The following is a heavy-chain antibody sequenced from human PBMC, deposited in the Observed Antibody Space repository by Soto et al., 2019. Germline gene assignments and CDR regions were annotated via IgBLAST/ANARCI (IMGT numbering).Heavy chain of an antibody. CDR1: GFTFSTYA. Sequence: GGSLRLSCEAYGFTFSTYAMTWVRQSPGKGLEWVSSVRDSGANTYYAESVKGRFTVSRDNSKSTVYLQMSSLRGNDTALYFCARSRRTYGDYYDLWGQGTVVTVSS. J-gene: IGHJ4*02. V-gene: IGHV3-23*01. CDR3: ARSRRTYGDYYDL. D-gene: IGHD4-17*01. CDR2: VRDSGANT.